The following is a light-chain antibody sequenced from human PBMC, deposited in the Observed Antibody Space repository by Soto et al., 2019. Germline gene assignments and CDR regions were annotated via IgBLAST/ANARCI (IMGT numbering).Light chain of an antibody. CDR1: SSNIGAGYD. Sequence: QSVLTQPPSVSGTPGQRVTISCTGSSSNIGAGYDVHWYQQLPGTAPKLLIYGNSNRPSGVPDRFPGSKSGTSASLAITRLQAEDEADYYCQSYDSSLSAYVVFGGGTQLTVL. V-gene: IGLV1-40*01. CDR3: QSYDSSLSAYVV. CDR2: GNS. J-gene: IGLJ2*01.